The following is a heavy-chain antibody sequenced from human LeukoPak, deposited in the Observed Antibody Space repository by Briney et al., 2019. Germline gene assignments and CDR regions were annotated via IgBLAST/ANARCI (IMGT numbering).Heavy chain of an antibody. V-gene: IGHV3-23*01. CDR1: GFTFSSYA. CDR2: ISGSGGNT. Sequence: WGSLRLSCAASGFTFSSYAMHWVRQAPGKGLEWVSAISGSGGNTYYADSVEGRFTISRDNSKNTLYLQMNSLRAEDTAVYYCAKNMAVAGTSAWFDPWGQGTLVTVSS. J-gene: IGHJ5*02. CDR3: AKNMAVAGTSAWFDP. D-gene: IGHD6-19*01.